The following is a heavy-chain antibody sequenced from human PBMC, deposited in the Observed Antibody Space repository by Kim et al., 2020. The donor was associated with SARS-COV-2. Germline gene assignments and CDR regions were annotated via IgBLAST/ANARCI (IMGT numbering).Heavy chain of an antibody. Sequence: GGSLRLSCAASGFTFSSYGMHWVRQAPGKGLEWVAVIWYDGSNKYYADSVKGRFTISRDNSKNTLYLQMNSLRAEDTAVYYCAKEGERWLQLTGSPLDYWGQGTLVTVSS. V-gene: IGHV3-33*06. CDR3: AKEGERWLQLTGSPLDY. J-gene: IGHJ4*02. CDR2: IWYDGSNK. CDR1: GFTFSSYG. D-gene: IGHD5-12*01.